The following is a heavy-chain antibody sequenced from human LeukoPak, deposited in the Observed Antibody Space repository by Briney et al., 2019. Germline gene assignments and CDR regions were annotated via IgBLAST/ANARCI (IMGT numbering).Heavy chain of an antibody. D-gene: IGHD3-22*01. V-gene: IGHV3-74*01. CDR3: AKDSSDYYFDY. Sequence: PGGSLRLSCAGSGWMHWVRQAPGKGLVWVSGINGLGTATYYADSVKGRFTISRDNAKNTLYVQMNSLRPDDTAVYYCAKDSSDYYFDYWGQGTLVTVSS. J-gene: IGHJ4*02. CDR1: GW. CDR2: INGLGTAT.